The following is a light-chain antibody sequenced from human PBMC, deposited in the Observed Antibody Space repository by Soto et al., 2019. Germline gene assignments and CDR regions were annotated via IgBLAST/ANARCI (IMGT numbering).Light chain of an antibody. V-gene: IGLV2-14*01. CDR3: SSYTSSITLV. J-gene: IGLJ1*01. Sequence: QSALTQPASVSGSPGQSITISCTGTSSDVGGYTYVSWYQQHPGKAPKLMIYEVSNRPSGLSNRFSGSKSGNTASLTISGLQAEDEAHYYCSSYTSSITLVFGAGTKVTVL. CDR1: SSDVGGYTY. CDR2: EVS.